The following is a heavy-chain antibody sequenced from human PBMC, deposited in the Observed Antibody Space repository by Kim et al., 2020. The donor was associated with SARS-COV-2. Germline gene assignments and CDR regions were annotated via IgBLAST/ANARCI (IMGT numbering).Heavy chain of an antibody. D-gene: IGHD5-18*01. CDR1: GGSISSYY. CDR3: ARGGGIQLWLGSYYYYGMDV. V-gene: IGHV4-59*01. CDR2: IYYSGST. J-gene: IGHJ6*02. Sequence: SETLSLTCTVSGGSISSYYWSWIRQPPGKGLEWIGYIYYSGSTNYNPSLKSRVTISVDTSKNQFSLKLSSVTAADTAVYYCARGGGIQLWLGSYYYYGMDVWGQGTTVTVSS.